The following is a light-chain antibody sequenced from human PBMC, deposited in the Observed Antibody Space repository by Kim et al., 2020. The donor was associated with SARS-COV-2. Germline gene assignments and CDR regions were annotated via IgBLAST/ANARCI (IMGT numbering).Light chain of an antibody. CDR2: LKSDGSH. Sequence: QPVLTQSPSASASLGASVKLTCTLSSGHSYYAIAWHQQQPEKGPRYLMNLKSDGSHSKGDGIPDRFSGSSSGAERYLTISSLQSEDEADYYCQTWGTGMVFGGGTQLTVL. V-gene: IGLV4-69*01. J-gene: IGLJ2*01. CDR1: SGHSYYA. CDR3: QTWGTGMV.